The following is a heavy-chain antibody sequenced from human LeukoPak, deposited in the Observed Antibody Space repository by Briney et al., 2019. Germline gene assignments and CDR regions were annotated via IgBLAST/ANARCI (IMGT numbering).Heavy chain of an antibody. CDR1: GFTFSSYA. D-gene: IGHD6-13*01. Sequence: PGGSLRLSCSASGFTFSSYAMHWVRQAPGKGLEYVSATSSNGGSTYYADSVKGRFTISRDNSKNTLYLQMSSLRAEDTAVYYCVKSSSSWSQFEYFQHWGQGTLVTVSS. V-gene: IGHV3-64D*06. J-gene: IGHJ1*01. CDR2: TSSNGGST. CDR3: VKSSSSWSQFEYFQH.